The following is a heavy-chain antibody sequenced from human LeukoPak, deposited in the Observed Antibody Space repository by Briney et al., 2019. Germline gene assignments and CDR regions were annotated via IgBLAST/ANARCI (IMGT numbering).Heavy chain of an antibody. Sequence: ASVKVSCTASRYTFTGDSMHWGRQAPGQGLEWMGWINPSSGDTNYAQKFQGRVTMTRDTSINTAYMELSRLRSDDPGVYFCACDLSPLGEREEVHYFDFWGQGTLVTVSS. CDR3: ACDLSPLGEREEVHYFDF. CDR2: INPSSGDT. V-gene: IGHV1-2*02. CDR1: RYTFTGDS. J-gene: IGHJ4*02. D-gene: IGHD3-10*01.